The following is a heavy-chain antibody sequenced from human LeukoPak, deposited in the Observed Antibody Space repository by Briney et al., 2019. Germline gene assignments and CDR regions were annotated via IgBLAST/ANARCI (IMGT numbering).Heavy chain of an antibody. V-gene: IGHV4-61*02. Sequence: PSETLSLTCTVSGGSISSGNYCWTWIRQPAGKGLEWIGRISTSGDTNYNPSLKSRVTISLDASKNQFSLNLNSVTAADTAVYYCATRWSPFFYYMDVWGKGTTVTVSS. CDR2: ISTSGDT. CDR3: ATRWSPFFYYMDV. J-gene: IGHJ6*03. D-gene: IGHD4-23*01. CDR1: GGSISSGNYC.